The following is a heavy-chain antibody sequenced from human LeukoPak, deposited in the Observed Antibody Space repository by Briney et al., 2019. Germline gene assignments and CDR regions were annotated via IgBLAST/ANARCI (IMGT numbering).Heavy chain of an antibody. D-gene: IGHD3-3*01. V-gene: IGHV7-4-1*02. J-gene: IGHJ5*02. CDR2: INTNTGNP. Sequence: ASVKVSCKASGYTFTSYAMNWVRQAPGQGLEWMGWINTNTGNPTYAQGFTGRFVFSLDTSVSTAYLQISSLKAEDIAVYYCARDRRVYYDFLHWFDPWGQGTLVTVSS. CDR3: ARDRRVYYDFLHWFDP. CDR1: GYTFTSYA.